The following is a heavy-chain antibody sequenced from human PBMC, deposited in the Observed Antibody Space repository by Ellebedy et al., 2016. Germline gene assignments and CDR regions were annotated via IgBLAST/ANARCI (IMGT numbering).Heavy chain of an antibody. CDR2: ISNDGINK. J-gene: IGHJ4*02. Sequence: GGSLRLSXAASGFTFDDYGMSWVRQAPGKGLEWVAFISNDGINKYYADSVKGRFTISRDDSKSTLYVQMNSLRAEDTAVYYCVRGTDYAFDYWGQGTLVTVSS. V-gene: IGHV3-30*03. D-gene: IGHD1-26*01. CDR3: VRGTDYAFDY. CDR1: GFTFDDYG.